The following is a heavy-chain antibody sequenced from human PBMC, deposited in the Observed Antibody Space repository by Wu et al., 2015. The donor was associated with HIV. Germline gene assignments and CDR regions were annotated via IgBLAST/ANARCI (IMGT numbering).Heavy chain of an antibody. CDR3: ARDRDSSGYYNAFDI. CDR2: INPSGGST. D-gene: IGHD3-22*01. CDR1: GYTFTSYY. J-gene: IGHJ3*02. V-gene: IGHV1-46*01. Sequence: QVQLAQLGVEVRKPGASMRVSCKASGYTFTSYYMHWVRQAPGQGLEWMGIINPSGGSTSYAQKFQGRVTMTRDTSTSTVYMELSSLRSEDTAVYYCARDRDSSGYYNAFDIWGQGTMVTVSS.